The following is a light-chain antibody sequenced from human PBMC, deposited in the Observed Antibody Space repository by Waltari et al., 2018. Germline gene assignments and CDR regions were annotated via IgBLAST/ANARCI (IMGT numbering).Light chain of an antibody. Sequence: SVLPQPPSVSGAPGQRVPISSTGSSSHIAAASDLHWYQQLPGTAPKLLIYGNTNRPSGVPDRFSGSKSGTSVSLAITGLQAEDEAYYYCQSYDSSLRVFGGGTKLTVL. J-gene: IGLJ3*02. CDR3: QSYDSSLRV. V-gene: IGLV1-40*01. CDR2: GNT. CDR1: SSHIAAASD.